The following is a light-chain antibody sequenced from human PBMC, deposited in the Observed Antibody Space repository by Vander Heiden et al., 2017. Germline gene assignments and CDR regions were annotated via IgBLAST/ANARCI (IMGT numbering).Light chain of an antibody. CDR1: SSNLGNNY. CDR2: DNN. J-gene: IGLJ2*01. V-gene: IGLV1-51*01. CDR3: GTWDSSLSAVV. Sequence: HSVLTQPPSVSAAPGQKVTISCSGSSSNLGNNYVSWYQHLPGTAPKLLIYDNNKRPSGIPDRFSGSKSGTSATLGSTGLQTGDEADYYCGTWDSSLSAVVFGGGTKLTVL.